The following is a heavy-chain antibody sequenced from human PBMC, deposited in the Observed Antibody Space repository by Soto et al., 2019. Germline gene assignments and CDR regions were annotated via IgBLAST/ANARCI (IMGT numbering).Heavy chain of an antibody. CDR3: TRDSCCGGDCYENYFDY. Sequence: PGGSLRLSCTASGFTFGDYAMSWFRQAPGKGLEWVGFIRSKAYGGTTDCAAAVKGRFTISRDDSESIAYLQMSSLKTEDTAVYYCTRDSCCGGDCYENYFDYWGQGTLVTVSS. V-gene: IGHV3-49*03. CDR2: IRSKAYGGTT. D-gene: IGHD2-21*02. J-gene: IGHJ4*02. CDR1: GFTFGDYA.